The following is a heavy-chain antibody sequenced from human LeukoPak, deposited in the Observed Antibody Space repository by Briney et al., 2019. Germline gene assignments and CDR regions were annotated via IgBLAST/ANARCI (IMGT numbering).Heavy chain of an antibody. V-gene: IGHV3-74*01. Sequence: PGESLRLSCAASGFTFSDYWMHWVRQAPGKGLVWVSRINRDGTSTGYADSVKGRFTISRDNAKNTVYLHMNSLRAEDTAVYYCAREVAAVTTGVDYWGQGTLVTVSS. CDR3: AREVAAVTTGVDY. CDR2: INRDGTST. D-gene: IGHD4-17*01. CDR1: GFTFSDYW. J-gene: IGHJ4*02.